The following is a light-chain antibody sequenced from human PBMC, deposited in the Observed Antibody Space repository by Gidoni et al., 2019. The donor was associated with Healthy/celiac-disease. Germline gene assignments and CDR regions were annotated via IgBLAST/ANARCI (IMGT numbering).Light chain of an antibody. Sequence: DIQITHSPSSLSASVGDRVTITCQASQDISNYLNWYQQKPGKAPKLLIYDASNLETGVPSRLSGSGSGTDFTFTISSLQPEDIATYYCKQYDNSLGTTFGQXTRLEIK. CDR2: DAS. CDR1: QDISNY. J-gene: IGKJ5*01. CDR3: KQYDNSLGTT. V-gene: IGKV1-33*01.